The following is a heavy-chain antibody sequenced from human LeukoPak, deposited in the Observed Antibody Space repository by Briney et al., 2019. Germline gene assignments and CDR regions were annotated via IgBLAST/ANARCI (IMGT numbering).Heavy chain of an antibody. CDR1: GFTFSSYG. CDR2: IRYDGSNK. CDR3: AKDLGYYGSGSYLAIYGMDV. J-gene: IGHJ6*02. V-gene: IGHV3-30*02. D-gene: IGHD3-10*01. Sequence: GGSLRLSCAASGFTFSSYGMHWVRQAPGKGLELVAFIRYDGSNKYYADSVKGRFTISRDNSKNTLYLQMNSLRAEDTAVYYCAKDLGYYGSGSYLAIYGMDVWGQGTTVTVSS.